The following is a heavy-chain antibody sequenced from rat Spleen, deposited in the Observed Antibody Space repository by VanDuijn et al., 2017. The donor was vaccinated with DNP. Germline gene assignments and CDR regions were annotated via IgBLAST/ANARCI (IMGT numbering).Heavy chain of an antibody. Sequence: EVQVLESGGGLVQPGRSLKLSCAASGFTFSNYVMAWVRQAPKKGLDWVATISTSGCSTYYRDSVKCRFTISRDNAKSTLYLQMDSLRSEDTATYYCTRGERRAMDAWGQGTSVTVSS. D-gene: IGHD4-1*01. CDR3: TRGERRAMDA. CDR1: GFTFSNYV. CDR2: ISTSGCST. V-gene: IGHV5-27*01. J-gene: IGHJ4*01.